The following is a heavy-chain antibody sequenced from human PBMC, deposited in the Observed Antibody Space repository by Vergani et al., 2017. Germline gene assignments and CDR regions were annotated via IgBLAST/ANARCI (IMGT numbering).Heavy chain of an antibody. V-gene: IGHV1-18*01. Sequence: QFKLVQSGAEVKKPGASVKVSCQASGYTSTRSGISWVRQAPGQGLEWMGWISAYNGKTNSAQKIQGRVTMTTDTSTRTAYMDLRLLSSDDTAVYYCARADLRYYYHMDVWGKGTTVTVSS. CDR2: ISAYNGKT. D-gene: IGHD5/OR15-5a*01. CDR3: ARADLRYYYHMDV. J-gene: IGHJ6*03. CDR1: GYTSTRSG.